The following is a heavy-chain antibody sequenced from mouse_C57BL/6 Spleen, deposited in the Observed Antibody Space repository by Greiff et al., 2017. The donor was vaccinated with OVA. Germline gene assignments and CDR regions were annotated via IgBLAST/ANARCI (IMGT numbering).Heavy chain of an antibody. CDR1: GYSITSGYY. V-gene: IGHV3-6*01. J-gene: IGHJ4*01. CDR3: ARNYYGSTHYYAMDY. Sequence: VQLQQSGPGLVKPSQSLSLTCSVTGYSITSGYYWNWIRQFPGNKLEWMGYISYDGSNNYNPSLKNRISITRDTSKNQFFLKLNSVTTEDTATYYCARNYYGSTHYYAMDYWGQGTSVTVSS. D-gene: IGHD1-1*01. CDR2: ISYDGSN.